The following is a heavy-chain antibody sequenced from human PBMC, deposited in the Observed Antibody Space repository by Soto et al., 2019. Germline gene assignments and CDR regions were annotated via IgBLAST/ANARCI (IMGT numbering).Heavy chain of an antibody. Sequence: GGSLRLSCTASGFTFSNFAMSWARQAPGRGLEWVSAVTASGDSTSYADSVKGRFTISRDNSKNTLYLQMNSLRVDDTAVYYCAKESRSSYIGTFGDWGEVHLVT. CDR3: AKESRSSYIGTFGD. D-gene: IGHD4-4*01. CDR2: VTASGDST. J-gene: IGHJ4*02. CDR1: GFTFSNFA. V-gene: IGHV3-23*01.